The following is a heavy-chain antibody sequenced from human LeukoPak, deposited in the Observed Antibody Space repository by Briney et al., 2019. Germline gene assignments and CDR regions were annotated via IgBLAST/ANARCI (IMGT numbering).Heavy chain of an antibody. CDR1: GGSISSYY. CDR2: IYYSGST. J-gene: IGHJ3*02. CDR3: ARGGDYGPPPARDAFDI. V-gene: IGHV4-59*01. D-gene: IGHD4/OR15-4a*01. Sequence: SETLSLTCTVSGGSISSYYWSWIRQPPGKGLEWIGYIYYSGSTNYNPSLKSRVTITVDTSKNQFSLKLSSATAADTAVYYCARGGDYGPPPARDAFDIWGQGTMVTVSS.